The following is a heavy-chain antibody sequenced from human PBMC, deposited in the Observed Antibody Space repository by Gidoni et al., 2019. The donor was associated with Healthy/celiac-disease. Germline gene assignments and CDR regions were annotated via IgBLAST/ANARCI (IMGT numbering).Heavy chain of an antibody. CDR3: ARARGGYSGYDRGYYYGMDV. D-gene: IGHD5-12*01. CDR1: GGSIFIYY. J-gene: IGHJ6*02. V-gene: IGHV4-59*01. Sequence: QLQLQEPGPGLVKPSETLSLTCTVSGGSIFIYYWSWIRPPPGKGLEWIGYIYYSGSTNYNPSLKSRVTISVDTYKNQFSLKLSSVTAADTAVYYCARARGGYSGYDRGYYYGMDVWGQGTTVTVSS. CDR2: IYYSGST.